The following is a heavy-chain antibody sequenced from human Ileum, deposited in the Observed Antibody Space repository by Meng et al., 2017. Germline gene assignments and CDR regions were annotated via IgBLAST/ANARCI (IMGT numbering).Heavy chain of an antibody. V-gene: IGHV1-46*01. Sequence: ASVKVSCKATGFRFTDYYMHWVREVPGQGLEWMGIINPSGGSTKNAQKFQGRVTMTSDTSTSTVFMELRSLRSEDTAVYYCARGGMGQWLRTFGPYDYLGIWGPGTRVTVSS. CDR2: INPSGGST. J-gene: IGHJ3*02. CDR1: GFRFTDYY. D-gene: IGHD6-19*01. CDR3: ARGGMGQWLRTFGPYDYLGI.